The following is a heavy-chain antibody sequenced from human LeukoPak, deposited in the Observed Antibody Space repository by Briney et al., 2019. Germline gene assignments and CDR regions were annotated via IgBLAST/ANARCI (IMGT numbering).Heavy chain of an antibody. V-gene: IGHV4-30-4*01. D-gene: IGHD5-12*01. CDR1: GGSISSGDYY. J-gene: IGHJ4*02. CDR3: ASWPPFTWIGIDY. Sequence: SQTLSLTCTVSGGSISSGDYYWRWIRQPPGKGLEWIGYIYYSGSTYYNPSLKSRVTISVDTSKNQFSLKLSSVTAADTAVYYCASWPPFTWIGIDYWGQGTLVTVSS. CDR2: IYYSGST.